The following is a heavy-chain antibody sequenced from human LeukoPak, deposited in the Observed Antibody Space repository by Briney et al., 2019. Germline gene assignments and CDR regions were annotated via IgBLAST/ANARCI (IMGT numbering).Heavy chain of an antibody. J-gene: IGHJ4*02. V-gene: IGHV4-59*12. CDR3: ARPPYSSSWYYFDY. D-gene: IGHD6-13*01. CDR2: ISDIGSI. CDR1: GGSISSYY. Sequence: SETLSLTCTVSGGSISSYYWSWIRQPPGKGLEWIAYISDIGSINYNPSLKSRVTISLDTSKNQFSLKLSSVTAADTAVYYCARPPYSSSWYYFDYWGQGTLVTVSS.